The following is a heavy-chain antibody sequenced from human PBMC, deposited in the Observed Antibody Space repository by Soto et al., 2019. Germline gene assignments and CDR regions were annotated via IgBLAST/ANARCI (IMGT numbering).Heavy chain of an antibody. Sequence: SQTLSLTCAISGDSVSRTSVAWNWISQSPSRGLEWLGRTYYRSKWNSDYAVSVRGRITINPDTSKSQFSLQLNSVTPEDTAVYYCVRGQFSAFDCWGQGTLVTVSS. CDR2: TYYRSKWNS. CDR1: GDSVSRTSVA. V-gene: IGHV6-1*01. J-gene: IGHJ4*02. CDR3: VRGQFSAFDC.